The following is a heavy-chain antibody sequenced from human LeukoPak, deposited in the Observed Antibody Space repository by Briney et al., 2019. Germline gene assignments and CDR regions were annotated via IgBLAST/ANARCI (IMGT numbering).Heavy chain of an antibody. J-gene: IGHJ6*02. CDR1: GFTFNTYE. CDR2: ISSSSSTI. D-gene: IGHD3-10*01. CDR3: AREGGSGSYFGVYYYYGMDV. Sequence: GGSLRLSCAASGFTFNTYEMNWVRQAPGKGLEWVSYISSSSSTIYYADSVKGRFTISRDNAKNSLYLQMNSLRDEDTAVYYCAREGGSGSYFGVYYYYGMDVWGQGTTVTVSS. V-gene: IGHV3-48*02.